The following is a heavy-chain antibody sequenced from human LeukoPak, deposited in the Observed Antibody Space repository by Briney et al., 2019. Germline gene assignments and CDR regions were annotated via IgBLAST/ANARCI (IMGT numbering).Heavy chain of an antibody. CDR3: ARDKDYAFDY. V-gene: IGHV3-48*01. CDR2: ISSISGTI. J-gene: IGHJ4*02. Sequence: PGGSLRLSCAASGFTFSSYSMNWVRQAPGKGLEWVSYISSISGTINYSDSVKGRFTISTDNAKNSLYLQMNSLRAEDPAVYYCARDKDYAFDYWGQGTLVTVSS. D-gene: IGHD4/OR15-4a*01. CDR1: GFTFSSYS.